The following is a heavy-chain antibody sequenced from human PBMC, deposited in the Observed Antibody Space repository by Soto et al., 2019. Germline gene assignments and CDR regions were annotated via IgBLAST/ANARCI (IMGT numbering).Heavy chain of an antibody. CDR2: IIPIFGTA. Sequence: ASVKVSCKASGGTFSSYAISWVRQAPGQGLEWMGGIIPIFGTANYAQKFQGRVTITADESTSTAYMKLSSLRSEDTAVYYCARAEGGQLTDAFDIWGQGTMFTVSS. V-gene: IGHV1-69*13. CDR3: ARAEGGQLTDAFDI. D-gene: IGHD5-18*01. J-gene: IGHJ3*02. CDR1: GGTFSSYA.